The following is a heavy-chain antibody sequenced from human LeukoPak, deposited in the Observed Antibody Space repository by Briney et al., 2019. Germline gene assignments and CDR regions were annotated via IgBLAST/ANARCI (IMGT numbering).Heavy chain of an antibody. CDR3: ARHSASYYDFWSGAYYFDY. CDR1: GGSISSSSYY. CDR2: IYYSGST. Sequence: SETLSLTCTVSGGSISSSSYYWGWIRQPPGKGLEWIGSIYYSGSTYYNPSLKSRVTISVDTSKNQFSLKLSSVTAADTAVYYCARHSASYYDFWSGAYYFDYWGQGTLVTVSS. D-gene: IGHD3-3*01. V-gene: IGHV4-39*01. J-gene: IGHJ4*02.